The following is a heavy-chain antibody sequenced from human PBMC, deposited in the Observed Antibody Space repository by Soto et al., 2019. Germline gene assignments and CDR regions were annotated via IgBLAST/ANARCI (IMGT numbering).Heavy chain of an antibody. CDR1: GYTFVSFW. CDR3: ARRYCSRADCYSDS. D-gene: IGHD2-2*01. Sequence: GESLKISCHGSGYTFVSFWIVWVRQVPGKGLEWVGRIDPGDSSATYSPTFQGHVTISADRSTRSAYLQWRSLRASDTAIYFCARRYCSRADCYSDSWGQGSLVTVSS. CDR2: IDPGDSSA. J-gene: IGHJ4*02. V-gene: IGHV5-10-1*01.